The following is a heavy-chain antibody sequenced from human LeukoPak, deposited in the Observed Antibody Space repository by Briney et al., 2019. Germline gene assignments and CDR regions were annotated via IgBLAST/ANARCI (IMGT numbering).Heavy chain of an antibody. V-gene: IGHV1-69*13. D-gene: IGHD6-19*01. J-gene: IGHJ4*02. CDR3: ATEGYSSGWYRY. CDR1: GGTFSRHA. CDR2: ITPMFGTA. Sequence: GASVKVSCKASGGTFSRHAISWVRQAPGQGLEWMGGITPMFGTANYAQKFQGRVTITADESTSTAYMELSSLRSEDTAVYYCATEGYSSGWYRYWGQGTLVTVSS.